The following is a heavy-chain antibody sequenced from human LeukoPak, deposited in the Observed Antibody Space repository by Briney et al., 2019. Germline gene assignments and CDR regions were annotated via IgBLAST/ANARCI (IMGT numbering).Heavy chain of an antibody. CDR2: ISYDGSNK. CDR1: GFTFSNYA. V-gene: IGHV3-30*18. J-gene: IGHJ4*02. Sequence: HPGRSLRLSCAASGFTFSNYAIHWVRQAPGKGLEWVAVISYDGSNKYYADSVKGRFTISRDNSKNTVYLQMNSLRLEETAVYYCAKDRVATIKGVYYFDYWGQGTLVTVSS. D-gene: IGHD5-12*01. CDR3: AKDRVATIKGVYYFDY.